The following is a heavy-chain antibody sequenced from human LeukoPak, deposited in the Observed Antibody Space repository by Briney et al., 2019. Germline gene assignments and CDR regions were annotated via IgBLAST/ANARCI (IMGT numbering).Heavy chain of an antibody. V-gene: IGHV3-48*03. CDR2: ISRSSDTI. Sequence: GGSLRLSCAASGFTVSTNYMTWVRQAPGKGLEWVSYISRSSDTIYYADSVKGRFTISRDNAKNSLYLQMNSLRAEDTAVYYCARDSLFDYWGQGTLVTVSS. CDR3: ARDSLFDY. J-gene: IGHJ4*02. CDR1: GFTVSTNY.